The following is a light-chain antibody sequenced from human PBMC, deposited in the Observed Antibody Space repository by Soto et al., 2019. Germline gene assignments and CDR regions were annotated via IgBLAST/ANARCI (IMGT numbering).Light chain of an antibody. V-gene: IGKV1-39*01. CDR2: AAS. Sequence: DIHMTQSASSLSASVGYRVTITCRASQSISSYLNWYQQKKGKAPKLLIYAASSLQSGVPSRFSGSGSGTDFNLTISSLQTEDFATYYCQQSYSTPHTFGQGTRLEIK. J-gene: IGKJ5*01. CDR3: QQSYSTPHT. CDR1: QSISSY.